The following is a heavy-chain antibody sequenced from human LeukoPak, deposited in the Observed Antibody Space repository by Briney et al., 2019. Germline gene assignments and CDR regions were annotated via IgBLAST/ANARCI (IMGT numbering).Heavy chain of an antibody. Sequence: PSETLSLTCTVSGGSISSYYWSWIRQPPGKGLEWIGEINHSGSTNYNPSLKSRVTISVDTSKNQFSLKLSSVTAADTAVYYCAREERSPPFYYYYGMDVWGQGTTVTVSS. D-gene: IGHD1-26*01. CDR2: INHSGST. CDR1: GGSISSYY. V-gene: IGHV4-34*01. J-gene: IGHJ6*02. CDR3: AREERSPPFYYYYGMDV.